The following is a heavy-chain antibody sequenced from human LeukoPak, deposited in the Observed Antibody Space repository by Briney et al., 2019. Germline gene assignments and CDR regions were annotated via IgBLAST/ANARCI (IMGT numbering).Heavy chain of an antibody. CDR2: ISSSSSYI. J-gene: IGHJ3*02. CDR3: ARGVAPDAFDI. CDR1: GFTFSSYS. D-gene: IGHD5-12*01. V-gene: IGHV3-21*01. Sequence: GGSLRLSCAASGFTFSSYSMSWVRQAPGKGLEWVSSISSSSSYIYYADSVKGRFTISRDNAKNSLYLQMNSLRAEDTAVYYCARGVAPDAFDIWGQGTMVTVSS.